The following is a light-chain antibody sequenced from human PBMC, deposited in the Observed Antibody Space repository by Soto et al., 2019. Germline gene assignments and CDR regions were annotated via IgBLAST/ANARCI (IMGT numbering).Light chain of an antibody. J-gene: IGLJ2*01. CDR1: SSDVGGYNY. CDR3: SSYTSSSTYVV. CDR2: DVS. V-gene: IGLV2-14*01. Sequence: QSALTQPASVSGSPGQSITISCTGTSSDVGGYNYVSWYQQHPGKAPKLMIYDVSNRPSGVSNRFSGSKSGNTASLTISGLQAADEAADYCSSYTSSSTYVVFGGGTQLTVL.